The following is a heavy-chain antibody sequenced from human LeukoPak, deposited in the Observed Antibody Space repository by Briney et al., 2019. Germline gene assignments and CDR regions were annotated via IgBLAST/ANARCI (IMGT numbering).Heavy chain of an antibody. J-gene: IGHJ5*02. CDR3: ARVHGGYCSSTSCRGRRGNWFDP. CDR1: GGSISSGSYY. CDR2: IYTSGST. Sequence: TLSLTCTASGGSISSGSYYRSWIRQPAGKGLEWIGRIYTSGSTNYNPSLNSRVTISVDTSKNQFSLKLSSVTAADTAVYYCARVHGGYCSSTSCRGRRGNWFDPWGQGTLVTVSS. V-gene: IGHV4-61*02. D-gene: IGHD2-2*01.